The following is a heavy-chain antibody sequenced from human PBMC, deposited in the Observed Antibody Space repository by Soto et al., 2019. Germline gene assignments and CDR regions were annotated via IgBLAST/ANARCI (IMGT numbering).Heavy chain of an antibody. J-gene: IGHJ4*02. D-gene: IGHD3-3*02. CDR1: GYKFGSAW. CDR2: IKPGTSDI. V-gene: IGHV5-51*01. Sequence: GESLKISCKGVGYKFGSAWIGWVRQMPGKGLEWMGIIKPGTSDIRYSPSCRGRVTISADEAVSTAYLQWSSLKASDTAMYYCARQLSHICDSWGQGTLVTVSS. CDR3: ARQLSHICDS.